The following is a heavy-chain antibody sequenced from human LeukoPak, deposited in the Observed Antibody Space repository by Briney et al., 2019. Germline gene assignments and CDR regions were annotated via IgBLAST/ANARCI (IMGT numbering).Heavy chain of an antibody. CDR1: GFTFSDYY. CDR3: ARGHLAAGTFDY. V-gene: IGHV3-20*01. D-gene: IGHD3-10*01. J-gene: IGHJ4*02. Sequence: GGSLRLSCAASGFTFSDYYMSWIRQAPGKGLEWVSGINWNGGSTGYADSVKGRFTISRDNAKNSLYLQMNSLRAEDTALYHCARGHLAAGTFDYWGQGTLVTVSS. CDR2: INWNGGST.